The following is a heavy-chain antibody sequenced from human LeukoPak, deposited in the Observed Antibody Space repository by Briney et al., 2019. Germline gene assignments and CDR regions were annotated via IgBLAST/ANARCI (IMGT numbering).Heavy chain of an antibody. D-gene: IGHD6-13*01. CDR3: ARLNAMQPPKGYYYYGMDV. Sequence: PGGSLRLSCAASGFTFSSYSMNWVRQAPGKGLEWVSSISSSSGYIYYADSVKGRFTISRDNAKNSLYLQMNSLRAEDTAVYYCARLNAMQPPKGYYYYGMDVWGQGTTVTVSS. V-gene: IGHV3-21*01. J-gene: IGHJ6*02. CDR1: GFTFSSYS. CDR2: ISSSSGYI.